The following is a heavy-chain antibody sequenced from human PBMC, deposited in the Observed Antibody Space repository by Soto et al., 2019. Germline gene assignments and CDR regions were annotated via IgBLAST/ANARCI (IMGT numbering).Heavy chain of an antibody. CDR3: ARDLAFVGAWQQLVEGKPSNWFDP. D-gene: IGHD6-13*01. CDR1: GFTFSSYW. J-gene: IGHJ5*02. V-gene: IGHV3-7*05. Sequence: GGSLRLSCAASGFTFSSYWMSWVRQAPGKGLEWVANIKQDGSEKYYVDSVKGRFTISRDNAKNSLYLQMNSLRAEDTAVYYCARDLAFVGAWQQLVEGKPSNWFDPWGQGTLVTVSS. CDR2: IKQDGSEK.